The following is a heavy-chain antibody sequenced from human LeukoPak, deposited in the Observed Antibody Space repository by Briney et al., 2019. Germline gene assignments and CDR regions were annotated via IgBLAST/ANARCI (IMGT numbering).Heavy chain of an antibody. CDR2: IYPGDSDT. CDR1: GYSVTNFW. V-gene: IGHV5-51*01. D-gene: IGHD1-26*01. Sequence: GESLKISCKASGYSVTNFWIGWVRQMPGKGLEGMGIIYPGDSDTRYSPSFQGQVTLSADKSISTAYLQWNNLQASDTAMYYCATGSILGATRNYLDYWGQGTLVTVSS. J-gene: IGHJ4*02. CDR3: ATGSILGATRNYLDY.